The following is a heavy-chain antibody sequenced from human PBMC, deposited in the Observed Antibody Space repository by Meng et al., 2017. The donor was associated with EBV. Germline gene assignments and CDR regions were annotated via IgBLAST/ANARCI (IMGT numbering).Heavy chain of an antibody. J-gene: IGHJ4*02. D-gene: IGHD6-19*01. V-gene: IGHV1-2*06. CDR3: ARVGIAVAGTGDY. CDR1: RYPFTVYD. Sequence: KPVQACSEVNEPGGAVKVTCKASRYPFTVYDMHWVRQHPGQGREWMGRINPTRGPTNYAPKFQGRVTMTRDTSISTAYMELSRLRSDDTAVYYCARVGIAVAGTGDYWGQGTLVTVSS. CDR2: INPTRGPT.